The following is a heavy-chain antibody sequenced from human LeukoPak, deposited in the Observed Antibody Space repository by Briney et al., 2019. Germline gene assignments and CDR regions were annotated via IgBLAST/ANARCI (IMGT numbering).Heavy chain of an antibody. V-gene: IGHV3-30*04. CDR2: ISYDGSNK. D-gene: IGHD3-10*01. CDR3: ASLLDYYGSGSYYPTSGMDV. CDR1: GFTFSSYA. J-gene: IGHJ6*04. Sequence: GRSLRLSCAASGFTFSSYAMHWVRQAPGKGLEWVAVISYDGSNKYYADSVKGRFTISRDNSKSTLYLQMNSLRAEDTAVYYCASLLDYYGSGSYYPTSGMDVWGKGTTVTVSS.